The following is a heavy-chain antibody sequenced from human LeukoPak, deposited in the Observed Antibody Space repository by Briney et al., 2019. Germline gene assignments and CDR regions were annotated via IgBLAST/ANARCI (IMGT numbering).Heavy chain of an antibody. Sequence: SETLSLTCVVSGGSISSSSYYWGWIRQTPGEGLEWIGNIYYSGNTYYSPSLKSRVTISIDTSKNQFSLMLSSVTAADTAVYYCARRMGAGNWFDPWGQGTLATVSS. J-gene: IGHJ5*02. V-gene: IGHV4-39*01. CDR2: IYYSGNT. CDR1: GGSISSSSYY. CDR3: ARRMGAGNWFDP. D-gene: IGHD1-26*01.